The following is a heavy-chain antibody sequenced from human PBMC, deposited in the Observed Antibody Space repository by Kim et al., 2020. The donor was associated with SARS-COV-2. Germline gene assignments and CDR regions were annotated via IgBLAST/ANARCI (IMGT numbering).Heavy chain of an antibody. CDR3: TRDPLQAAAGLLLPRSYYHAIDV. V-gene: IGHV3-49*04. CDR2: IRSKAYGGTT. J-gene: IGHJ6*02. Sequence: GGSLRLSCTAYGFTFGDYAMSWVRQAPGKGLEWVGFIRSKAYGGTTEYAASVKGRFTISRDDSKSIAYLQMNSLKTEDTAVYYCTRDPLQAAAGLLLPRSYYHAIDVSCQGPSVTVSS. CDR1: GFTFGDYA. D-gene: IGHD6-13*01.